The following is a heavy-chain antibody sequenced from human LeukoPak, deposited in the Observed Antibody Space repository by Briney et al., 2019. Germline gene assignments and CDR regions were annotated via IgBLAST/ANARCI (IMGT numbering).Heavy chain of an antibody. Sequence: SETLSLTCTVSGGSISSYYWSWIRQPPGKGLEWIGYIYYSGSTNYNPSLKSRVTIPVDTSKNQFSLKLSSVTAADTAVYYCAREKGPAAGFDDAFDIWGQGTMVTVSS. D-gene: IGHD6-13*01. J-gene: IGHJ3*02. CDR2: IYYSGST. CDR1: GGSISSYY. V-gene: IGHV4-59*01. CDR3: AREKGPAAGFDDAFDI.